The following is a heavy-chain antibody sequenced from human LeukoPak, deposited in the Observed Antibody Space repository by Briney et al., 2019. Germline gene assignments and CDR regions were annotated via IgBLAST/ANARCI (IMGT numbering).Heavy chain of an antibody. D-gene: IGHD2-2*01. CDR3: ARDRGVQLLPKYYFDY. CDR1: GFTFSSYA. CDR2: ISYDGSNK. V-gene: IGHV3-30*04. J-gene: IGHJ4*02. Sequence: GGSLRLSCAASGFTFSSYAMHWVRQAPGKGLEWVAVISYDGSNKYYADSVKGRFTISRDNSKNTLYLQMNSLRAEDTAVYYCARDRGVQLLPKYYFDYWGQGTLVTVSS.